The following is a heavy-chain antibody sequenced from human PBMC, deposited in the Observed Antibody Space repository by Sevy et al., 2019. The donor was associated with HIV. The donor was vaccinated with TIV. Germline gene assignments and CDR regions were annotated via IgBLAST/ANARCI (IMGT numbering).Heavy chain of an antibody. Sequence: GGSLRLSCAASGFTFSSYAMTWVRQPPGKGLEWVSIISGSGATTSYADSVKGRFTISRDNSKNALYLQMNSLRAEDTAVYYCASLRSWVLKPPYYFDYWGQGTLVTVSS. J-gene: IGHJ4*02. CDR2: ISGSGATT. V-gene: IGHV3-23*01. CDR1: GFTFSSYA. D-gene: IGHD1-26*01. CDR3: ASLRSWVLKPPYYFDY.